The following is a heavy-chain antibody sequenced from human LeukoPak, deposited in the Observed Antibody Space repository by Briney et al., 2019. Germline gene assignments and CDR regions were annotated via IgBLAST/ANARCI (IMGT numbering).Heavy chain of an antibody. Sequence: GGSLRLSCAASGFTFSSYSMYWVRQAPGKGLEWVSSISSSSSYIYYADSVKGRFTISRDNAKNSLYLQMNSLRAEDTAVYYCAVGPNSSGPVDYWGQGTLVTVSS. CDR2: ISSSSSYI. J-gene: IGHJ4*02. V-gene: IGHV3-21*01. CDR3: AVGPNSSGPVDY. D-gene: IGHD6-19*01. CDR1: GFTFSSYS.